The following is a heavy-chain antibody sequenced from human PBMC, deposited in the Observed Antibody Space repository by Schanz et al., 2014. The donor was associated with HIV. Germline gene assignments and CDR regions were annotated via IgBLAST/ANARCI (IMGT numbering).Heavy chain of an antibody. D-gene: IGHD3-22*01. CDR1: GFTFSNYG. Sequence: VQLVESGGGVVQPGKSLRLSCAASGFTFSNYGMHWVRQAPGKGLEWVAVITYDGRNKYYGDSVKGRFSVSRDNSKNTVYLQAKSLRPEDTAVYYCAKDRNQYDSRYIGKGNYYYYYGMDVWGQGTAVTVSS. V-gene: IGHV3-30*18. CDR3: AKDRNQYDSRYIGKGNYYYYYGMDV. CDR2: ITYDGRNK. J-gene: IGHJ6*02.